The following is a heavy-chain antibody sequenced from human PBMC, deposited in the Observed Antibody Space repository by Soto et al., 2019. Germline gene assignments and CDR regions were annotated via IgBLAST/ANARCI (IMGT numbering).Heavy chain of an antibody. Sequence: PGGSLRLSCAASGFTFSSYAMTWVRQAPGKGLEWVSAISGSGGSTYYADSVKGQFTISRDNSKNTLYLQMNSLRAEDTAVYYCAKGLYSGSYFDYWGQGTLATVSS. CDR3: AKGLYSGSYFDY. V-gene: IGHV3-23*01. CDR2: ISGSGGST. J-gene: IGHJ4*02. CDR1: GFTFSSYA. D-gene: IGHD1-26*01.